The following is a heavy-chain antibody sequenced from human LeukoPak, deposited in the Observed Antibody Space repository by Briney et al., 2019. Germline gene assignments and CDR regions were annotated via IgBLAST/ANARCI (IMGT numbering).Heavy chain of an antibody. D-gene: IGHD3-10*01. J-gene: IGHJ6*02. Sequence: ASVKVSCKASGGTFSSYAISWVRQAPGQGLEWMGWINPNSGGTNYAQKFQGWVTMTRDTSISTAYMELSSLRSEDTAVYYCARGDGSAYYGMDVWGQGTTVTVSS. CDR1: GGTFSSYA. V-gene: IGHV1-2*04. CDR2: INPNSGGT. CDR3: ARGDGSAYYGMDV.